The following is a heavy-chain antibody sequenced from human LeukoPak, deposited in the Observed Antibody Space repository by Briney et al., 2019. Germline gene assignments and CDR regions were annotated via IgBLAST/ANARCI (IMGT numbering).Heavy chain of an antibody. Sequence: GGALRLSCAASGFTFSRYSMNWVRQAPGKGLVWVSCISISSSYTYYADSVKGRFTISRDNAKNSLSLQMNSLRAEDQAAYYCARVLEGIAEAGGFDYWGQGTLVTVSS. CDR1: GFTFSRYS. CDR2: ISISSSYT. D-gene: IGHD6-13*01. J-gene: IGHJ4*02. V-gene: IGHV3-21*01. CDR3: ARVLEGIAEAGGFDY.